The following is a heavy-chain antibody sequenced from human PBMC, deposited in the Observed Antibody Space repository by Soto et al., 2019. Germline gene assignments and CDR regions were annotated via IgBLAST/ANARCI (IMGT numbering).Heavy chain of an antibody. CDR3: AKDINLSVWFGDLLPNGMDV. D-gene: IGHD3-10*01. V-gene: IGHV3-23*01. CDR1: GFTFSSYA. CDR2: ISGSGGST. J-gene: IGHJ6*02. Sequence: GGSLRLSCSASGFTFSSYAIHWVRQAPGKGLEWVSAISGSGGSTYYADSVKGRFTISRDNSKNTLYLQMNSLRAEDTAVYYCAKDINLSVWFGDLLPNGMDVWGQVTTVTVSS.